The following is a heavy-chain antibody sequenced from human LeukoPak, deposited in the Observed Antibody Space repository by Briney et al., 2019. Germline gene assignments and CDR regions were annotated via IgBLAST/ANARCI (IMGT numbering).Heavy chain of an antibody. Sequence: ASVKVSCKASGYTFTSYGISWVRQAPGQGLEWMGWISAYNGNTNYAQKLQGRVTITADESTSTAYMELSSLRSEDTAVYYCARIGFGEFHFDYWGQGTLVTVSS. J-gene: IGHJ4*02. CDR1: GYTFTSYG. CDR2: ISAYNGNT. D-gene: IGHD3-10*01. V-gene: IGHV1-18*01. CDR3: ARIGFGEFHFDY.